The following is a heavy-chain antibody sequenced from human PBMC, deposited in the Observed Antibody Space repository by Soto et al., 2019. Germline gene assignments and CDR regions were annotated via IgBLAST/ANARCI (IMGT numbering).Heavy chain of an antibody. CDR1: GFTFSDYA. J-gene: IGHJ4*02. V-gene: IGHV3-23*01. D-gene: IGHD3-22*01. Sequence: PGGSLRLSCAASGFTFSDYAMSWVRQAPGKGLEWVSAITGSGGRPYYADSVKGRFTISRDRTKSTLYLQMSGLRAEDTAVYFCAKATYFYDSSSYYRVYFDSWGQGTLVTVSS. CDR3: AKATYFYDSSSYYRVYFDS. CDR2: ITGSGGRP.